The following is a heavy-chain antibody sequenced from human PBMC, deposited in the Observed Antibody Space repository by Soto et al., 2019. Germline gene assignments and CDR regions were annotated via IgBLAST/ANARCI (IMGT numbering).Heavy chain of an antibody. CDR3: AKDHGTGSYPY. J-gene: IGHJ4*02. CDR1: GSTISSHW. D-gene: IGHD1-26*01. Sequence: EVQLVESGGGLVQPGGSLRLSCVISGSTISSHWMTWVRQASGKGLEWVASINQDGFGKHYVDSVKGRFTISRDSAKNSLYLQMDSLRAEDTAVYYCAKDHGTGSYPYWGQGTLVTVSS. CDR2: INQDGFGK. V-gene: IGHV3-7*05.